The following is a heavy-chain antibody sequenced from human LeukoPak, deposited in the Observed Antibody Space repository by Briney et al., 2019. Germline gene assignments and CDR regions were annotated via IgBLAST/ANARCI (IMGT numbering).Heavy chain of an antibody. CDR1: EFSVGSNY. CDR3: ARAPVTSCRGAFCYPFDL. J-gene: IGHJ4*02. D-gene: IGHD2-21*01. Sequence: GSLRLSCAASEFSVGSNYMTWVRQAPGKGLEWVSATSNSDDGTYHADSVRGRFTIYRGNFRNTLYLQMNRLRVEDAALYYCARAPVTSCRGAFCYPFDLWGQGVLVTVSS. CDR2: TSNSDDGT. V-gene: IGHV3-53*01.